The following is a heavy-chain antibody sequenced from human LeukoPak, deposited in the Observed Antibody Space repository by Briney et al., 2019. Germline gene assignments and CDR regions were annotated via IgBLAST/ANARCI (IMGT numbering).Heavy chain of an antibody. CDR1: GFTFSSYW. V-gene: IGHV3-7*01. CDR3: ARWTNGYSYGPPLYFDY. D-gene: IGHD5-18*01. Sequence: GGSLRLSCAASGFTFSSYWMSWVRQAPGKGLEWVANIKQDGSEKYYVDSVKGRFTISRDNAENSLYLQMNSLRAEDTAVYYCARWTNGYSYGPPLYFDYWGQGTLVTVSS. J-gene: IGHJ4*02. CDR2: IKQDGSEK.